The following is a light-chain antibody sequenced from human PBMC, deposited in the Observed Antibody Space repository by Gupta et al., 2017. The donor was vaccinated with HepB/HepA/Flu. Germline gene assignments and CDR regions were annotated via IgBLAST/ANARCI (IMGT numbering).Light chain of an antibody. CDR3: SSFTSTTTTLVL. CDR1: SSDVGGYNS. J-gene: IGLJ3*02. CDR2: DVT. Sequence: QSTLTQPASVSGSPGQSIPISCTGTSSDVGGYNSVSWYQQYPGKAPKLLIYDVTARPSGISTRFSASKSGNTASLTISGLQTEDEADYFCSSFTSTTTTLVLFGGGTKLTVL. V-gene: IGLV2-14*03.